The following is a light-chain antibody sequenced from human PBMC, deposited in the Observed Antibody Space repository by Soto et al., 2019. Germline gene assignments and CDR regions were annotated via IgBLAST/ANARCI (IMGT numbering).Light chain of an antibody. CDR3: CSYTSSTTLV. CDR1: SSDVGGYNY. J-gene: IGLJ3*02. Sequence: QSVLTQPASVSGSPGQSITISCTGTSSDVGGYNYVSWYQQHPGKAPKVMIYEVSNRPSGVSNRFSGSKSGNTASLTISGLQAEDGADYYCCSYTSSTTLVFGGGTKLTVL. CDR2: EVS. V-gene: IGLV2-14*01.